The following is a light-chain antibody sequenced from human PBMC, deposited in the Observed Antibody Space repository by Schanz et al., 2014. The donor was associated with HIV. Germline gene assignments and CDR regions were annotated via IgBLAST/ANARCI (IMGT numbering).Light chain of an antibody. J-gene: IGKJ4*02. CDR1: QSVSSN. CDR3: HHEGEGRGS. V-gene: IGKV3D-15*01. CDR2: GAS. Sequence: EIVMTQSPATLSVSPGERATLSCRASQSVSSNLAWYQQKPGQAPRLLIYGASRRASGIPDRFSGSGSGTDFTLTISRLEHEDFAVYYCHHEGEGRGSFGGGSEVDI.